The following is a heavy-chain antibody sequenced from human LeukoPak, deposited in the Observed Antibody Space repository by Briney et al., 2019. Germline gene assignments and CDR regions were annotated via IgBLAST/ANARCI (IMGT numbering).Heavy chain of an antibody. V-gene: IGHV6-1*01. CDR1: GDSVSSGSAG. D-gene: IGHD3-10*01. CDR3: TGRGLVRGGLHWFDP. J-gene: IGHJ5*02. Sequence: SQTLSLTCDISGDSVSSGSAGWNWIRQSPSRGLEWLGRIYYRSKWYSDYAMSVKSRITINPDTSRNQFSLQLNSVTHEDTAVYYCTGRGLVRGGLHWFDPWGQGTLVTVSS. CDR2: IYYRSKWYS.